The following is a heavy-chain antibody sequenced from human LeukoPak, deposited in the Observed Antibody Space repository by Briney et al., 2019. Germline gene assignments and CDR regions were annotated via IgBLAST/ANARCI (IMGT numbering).Heavy chain of an antibody. CDR1: GYTFTYF. J-gene: IGHJ4*02. V-gene: IGHV1-2*02. CDR2: INPNNGDT. CDR3: ARGGGAAHFDY. Sequence: GTSVKVSCKASGYTFTYFMHWVRQAPGQGLELMGWINPNNGDTKYAQEFQGRVTMTTDTSISTAYMELSTLKSDDTAVYYCARGGGAAHFDYWGQGTLVTVSS. D-gene: IGHD1-26*01.